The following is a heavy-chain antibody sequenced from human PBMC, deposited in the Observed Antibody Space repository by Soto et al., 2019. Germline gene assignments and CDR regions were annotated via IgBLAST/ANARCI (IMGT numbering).Heavy chain of an antibody. CDR1: GCTFSSYA. CDR3: VKDLFSVAGDFDX. V-gene: IGHV3-64D*06. CDR2: ISSNGGST. J-gene: IGHJ4*02. D-gene: IGHD6-19*01. Sequence: GVSLRLSCSASGCTFSSYAMHWVRQAPGQGLEYVSAISSNGGSTYYADSVKVRFTISRDNSNNTLYLQMSSLRAEDTAVYYCVKDLFSVAGDFDXWGQGTLVTVTX.